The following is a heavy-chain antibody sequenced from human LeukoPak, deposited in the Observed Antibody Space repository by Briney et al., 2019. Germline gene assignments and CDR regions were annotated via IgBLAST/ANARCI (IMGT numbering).Heavy chain of an antibody. CDR2: IYYSGST. CDR1: GGSFSGYY. Sequence: PSKTLSLTCAVYGGSFSGYYWSWIRQPPGKGLEWIGSIYYSGSTYYNPSLKSRVTISVDTSKNQFSLKLSSVTAADTAVYYCARHALPGGPPPFDYWGQGTLVTVSS. CDR3: ARHALPGGPPPFDY. V-gene: IGHV4-34*01. D-gene: IGHD1-14*01. J-gene: IGHJ4*02.